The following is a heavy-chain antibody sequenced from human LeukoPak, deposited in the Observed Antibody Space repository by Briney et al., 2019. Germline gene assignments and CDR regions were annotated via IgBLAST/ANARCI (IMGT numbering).Heavy chain of an antibody. J-gene: IGHJ4*02. Sequence: GGSLRLSCAASGFTFRSYGMHWVRQAPSKGLEWVAFIRYDGSNKYYADSVKGRFTTSRDNSKNTLYLQMNSLRAEDTAVYYCAKERDTAMVTIDYWGQGTLVTVSS. D-gene: IGHD5-18*01. CDR1: GFTFRSYG. CDR2: IRYDGSNK. CDR3: AKERDTAMVTIDY. V-gene: IGHV3-30*02.